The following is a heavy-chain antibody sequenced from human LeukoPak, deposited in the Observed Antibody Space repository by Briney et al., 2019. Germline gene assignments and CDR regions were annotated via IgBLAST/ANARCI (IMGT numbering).Heavy chain of an antibody. V-gene: IGHV3-30*18. D-gene: IGHD3-22*01. CDR2: ISYDGSNK. J-gene: IGHJ3*02. Sequence: GRSLRLSCAASGFTSSSYGMHWVRQAPGKGLEWVAVISYDGSNKYYADSVKGRFTISRDNSKNTLYLQMNSLRAEDTAVYYCAKDGSYYDSSGYYYDAFDIWGQGTMVTVSS. CDR1: GFTSSSYG. CDR3: AKDGSYYDSSGYYYDAFDI.